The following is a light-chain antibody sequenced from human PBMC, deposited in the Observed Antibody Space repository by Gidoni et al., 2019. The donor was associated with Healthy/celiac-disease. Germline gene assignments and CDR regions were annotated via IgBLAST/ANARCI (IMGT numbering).Light chain of an antibody. CDR1: QGIISY. CDR2: AAS. J-gene: IGKJ5*01. V-gene: IGKV1-9*01. Sequence: DIQLTQSPSFLSASVGDRVTITCRASQGIISYLAWYQQKPGKAPKILIYAASTLQSGVPSRFSGSGSGIEFTITISSLQPEDVATYYCQQLNSYPRVTFGQGTRLEIK. CDR3: QQLNSYPRVT.